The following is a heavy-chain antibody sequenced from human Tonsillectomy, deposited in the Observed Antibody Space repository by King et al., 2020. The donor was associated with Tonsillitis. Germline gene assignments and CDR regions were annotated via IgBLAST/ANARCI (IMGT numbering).Heavy chain of an antibody. CDR1: GFTFSSYA. J-gene: IGHJ1*01. Sequence: VQLVESGGGLVQPGGSLRLSCAASGFTFSSYAMSWVRQAPGKGLEWVSAISGRGGSTYYADSVKGRFTISRDNSKNTLYLQMNSLRAEDTAVYYCGKGSEYITMVNEYFQHWGQGTLVTVSS. CDR2: ISGRGGST. D-gene: IGHD3-10*01. V-gene: IGHV3-23*04. CDR3: GKGSEYITMVNEYFQH.